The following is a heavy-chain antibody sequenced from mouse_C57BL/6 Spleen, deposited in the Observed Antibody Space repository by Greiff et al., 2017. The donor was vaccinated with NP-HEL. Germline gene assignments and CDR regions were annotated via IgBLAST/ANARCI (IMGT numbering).Heavy chain of an antibody. Sequence: QVQLKESGPGLVQPSQSLSITCTVSGFSLTSYGVHWVRQSPGKGLEWLGVLWSGGSTDYNAAFISRLSISKDNSKSQVFFKMNSLQADDTAIYYCARNPNLLRRYWYFDVWGTGTTVTVSS. CDR2: LWSGGST. CDR3: ARNPNLLRRYWYFDV. CDR1: GFSLTSYG. V-gene: IGHV2-2*01. J-gene: IGHJ1*03. D-gene: IGHD1-1*01.